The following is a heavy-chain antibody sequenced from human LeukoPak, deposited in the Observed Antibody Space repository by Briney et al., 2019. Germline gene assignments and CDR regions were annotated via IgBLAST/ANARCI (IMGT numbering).Heavy chain of an antibody. CDR3: AKEVLDYEIPYWYFDL. Sequence: GGSLRLSYAASGLTFSTYTMSWVRQAPGKGLEWVSAISGDEDYTYYADSVKGRFTISRDNSKNTLYLQMNSLRAEDTAIYHCAKEVLDYEIPYWYFDLWGRGALVTVSS. D-gene: IGHD4-17*01. CDR1: GLTFSTYT. V-gene: IGHV3-23*01. CDR2: ISGDEDYT. J-gene: IGHJ2*01.